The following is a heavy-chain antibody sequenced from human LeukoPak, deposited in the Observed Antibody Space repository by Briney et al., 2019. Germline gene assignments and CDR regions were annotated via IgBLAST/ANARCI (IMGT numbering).Heavy chain of an antibody. CDR3: ASTTVVTPYYFDY. CDR1: GGSFSGYY. CDR2: INHSGST. V-gene: IGHV4-34*01. J-gene: IGHJ4*02. D-gene: IGHD4-23*01. Sequence: PSETLSLTCAVYGGSFSGYYWSWIRQPPGKGLEWIGEINHSGSTNYNPSLKSRVTISVDTSKNQFSLKLSSVAAADTAVYYCASTTVVTPYYFDYWGQGTLVTVSS.